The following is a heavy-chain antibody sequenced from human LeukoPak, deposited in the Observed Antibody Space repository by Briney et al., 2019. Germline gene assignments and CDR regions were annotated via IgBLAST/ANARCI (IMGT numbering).Heavy chain of an antibody. CDR3: ARERQFHYYDSSGPSGDAFDI. J-gene: IGHJ3*02. D-gene: IGHD3-22*01. CDR1: GYTFTNYY. V-gene: IGHV1-46*01. Sequence: GASVKVSCKASGYTFTNYYMVWVRQAPGQGLEWMGIINSSSGTTNYAQKFQGRVTMTRDTSISTAYMELSRLRSDDAAVYYCARERQFHYYDSSGPSGDAFDIWGQGTMVTVSS. CDR2: INSSSGTT.